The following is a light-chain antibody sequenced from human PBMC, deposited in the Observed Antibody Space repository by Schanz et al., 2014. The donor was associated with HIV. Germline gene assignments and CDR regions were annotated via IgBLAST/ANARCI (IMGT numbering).Light chain of an antibody. V-gene: IGLV2-14*03. CDR2: DVS. CDR3: SSYAGTSTFVV. Sequence: QSALTQPASVSGSPGQSITISCTGTSSDVGGYNYVSWYQHHPGKAPKLMIYDVSNRPSGVSWRFSGSKSGNTASLTISGLQAEDEADYYCSSYAGTSTFVVFGGGTKLTVL. J-gene: IGLJ2*01. CDR1: SSDVGGYNY.